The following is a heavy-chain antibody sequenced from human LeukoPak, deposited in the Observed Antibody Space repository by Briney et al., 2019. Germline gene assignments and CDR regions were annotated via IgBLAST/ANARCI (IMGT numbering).Heavy chain of an antibody. V-gene: IGHV4-59*01. J-gene: IGHJ4*02. Sequence: SETLSLTCTVSGGSISGYYWSWIRQPPGKGLDWLGYIYYTGSTNYNPSLKSRVTISVDTSKNHLSLRLSSVTAADTAVYYCASRVSYSGGFQYWGQGTLVTVSS. CDR3: ASRVSYSGGFQY. CDR2: IYYTGST. D-gene: IGHD1-26*01. CDR1: GGSISGYY.